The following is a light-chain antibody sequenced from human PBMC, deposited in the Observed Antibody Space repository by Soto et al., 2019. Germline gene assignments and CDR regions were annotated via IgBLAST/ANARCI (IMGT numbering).Light chain of an antibody. CDR1: QSVSRSY. V-gene: IGKV3D-20*02. Sequence: ENVLTQSPGTLSLSPGDRATLSCGASQSVSRSYLAWYQQKPGQAPRLLIYGASTRATGIPARFSGSGSGTEFTLTISSLQSEDFAVYYCQQRSNWPPGTFGQGTKVDIK. CDR2: GAS. J-gene: IGKJ1*01. CDR3: QQRSNWPPGT.